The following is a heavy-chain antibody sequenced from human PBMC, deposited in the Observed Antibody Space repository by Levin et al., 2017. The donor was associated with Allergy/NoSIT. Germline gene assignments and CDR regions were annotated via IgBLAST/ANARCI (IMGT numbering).Heavy chain of an antibody. CDR3: VKDTVAVAGTCHH. CDR2: ISWNSDNI. J-gene: IGHJ5*02. CDR1: GFMFDDYA. Sequence: GGSLRLSCAASGFMFDDYAMHWVRQAPGKGLEWVSAISWNSDNIDYADSVKGRFTISRDNAKNSLYLQMNSLRAEDTALYYCVKDTVAVAGTCHHWGQGSLVTVSS. V-gene: IGHV3-9*01. D-gene: IGHD6-19*01.